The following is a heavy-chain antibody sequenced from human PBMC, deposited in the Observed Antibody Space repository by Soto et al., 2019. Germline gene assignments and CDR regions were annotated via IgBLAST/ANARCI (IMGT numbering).Heavy chain of an antibody. D-gene: IGHD6-6*01. CDR1: GFTVSSTY. CDR2: IYSGDNT. CDR3: ARVVHDLTSYFSFYFMDV. Sequence: GGSLRLSCVPSGFTVSSTYMTWVRQAPGKGLEWVSAIYSGDNTYYADSVKGRFAISRHNSKNTLYLEMNSLRPEDTAVYYCARVVHDLTSYFSFYFMDVWGKGTTVTVSS. V-gene: IGHV3-53*04. J-gene: IGHJ6*03.